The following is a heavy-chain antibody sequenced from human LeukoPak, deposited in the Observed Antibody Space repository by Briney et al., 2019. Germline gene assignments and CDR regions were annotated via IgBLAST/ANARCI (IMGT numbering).Heavy chain of an antibody. CDR3: TRDLITIFGVVIRMAFDI. D-gene: IGHD3-3*01. CDR2: ISSSSSYI. V-gene: IGHV3-21*01. CDR1: GFTFSSYS. Sequence: GGSLRLSCAASGFTFSSYSMNWVRQAPGKGLEWVSSISSSSSYIYYADSVKGRFTISRDNAKNSLYLQMNSLRAEDTAVYYCTRDLITIFGVVIRMAFDIWGQGTMVTVSS. J-gene: IGHJ3*02.